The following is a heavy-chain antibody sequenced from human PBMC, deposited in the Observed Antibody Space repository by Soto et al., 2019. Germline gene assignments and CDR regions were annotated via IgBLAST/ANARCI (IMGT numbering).Heavy chain of an antibody. CDR1: TFTSYG. J-gene: IGHJ5*02. CDR2: ISAYNGNT. D-gene: IGHD3-22*01. Sequence: TFTSYGISWVRQAPGQGLEWMGWISAYNGNTNYAQKLQGRVTMTTDTSTSTAYMELRSLRSDDTAVYYCARHSNYYDSSGYYLWGQGTLVTVSS. CDR3: ARHSNYYDSSGYYL. V-gene: IGHV1-18*01.